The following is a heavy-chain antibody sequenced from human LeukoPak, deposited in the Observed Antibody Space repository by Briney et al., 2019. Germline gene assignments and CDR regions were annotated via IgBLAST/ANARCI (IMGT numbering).Heavy chain of an antibody. CDR1: GFTFDDYS. CDR3: ATGRRGTYYYMDV. Sequence: PGGSLRLSCAASGFTFDDYSMHGVRQAPGKGLEWVSLITWDGGITYYADSVKGRFTISRDNSKNSLYLQMNSLRTEDTAFYYCATGRRGTYYYMDVWGKGTTVTVSS. J-gene: IGHJ6*03. CDR2: ITWDGGIT. D-gene: IGHD1-14*01. V-gene: IGHV3-43*01.